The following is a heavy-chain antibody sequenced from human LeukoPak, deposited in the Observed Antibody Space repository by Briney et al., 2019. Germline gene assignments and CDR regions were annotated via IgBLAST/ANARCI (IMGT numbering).Heavy chain of an antibody. Sequence: PGRSLRLSCAASGFPFRIYTMHWVRQAPGKGLEWVAVVGYDGTETYYADSVRGRFTISRDNSKDTLYLQMNSLRAEDTALYYCARTNVAFDQWGQGTLVTVSS. CDR3: ARTNVAFDQ. CDR1: GFPFRIYT. J-gene: IGHJ4*02. D-gene: IGHD2-15*01. CDR2: VGYDGTET. V-gene: IGHV3-30-3*01.